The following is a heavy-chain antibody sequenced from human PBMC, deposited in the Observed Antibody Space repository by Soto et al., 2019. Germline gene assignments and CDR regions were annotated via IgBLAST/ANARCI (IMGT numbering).Heavy chain of an antibody. CDR2: IHYSETT. J-gene: IGHJ4*02. CDR1: GTSISRYY. V-gene: IGHV4-59*01. CDR3: ARYNSYAIDY. D-gene: IGHD2-8*01. Sequence: PSETLSLTCTVSGTSISRYYWSWIRQPPGKGLEWIANIHYSETTNYNPSLASRVTLSVDTSKNQFSLKMTSVTAADRAMYFCARYNSYAIDYWSRGTLVTVSS.